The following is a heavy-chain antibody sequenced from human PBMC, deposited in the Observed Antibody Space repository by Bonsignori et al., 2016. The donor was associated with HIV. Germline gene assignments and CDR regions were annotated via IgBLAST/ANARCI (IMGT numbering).Heavy chain of an antibody. CDR3: ARDVMAVAGTALFAY. J-gene: IGHJ4*02. V-gene: IGHV3-21*01. Sequence: WIRQPPGKGLEWVSSISDNSGYRYYADSLKGRFTISRDNAKNSLYLQMNSLRAEDTAIYYCARDVMAVAGTALFAYWGQGALVTVSS. CDR2: ISDNSGYR. D-gene: IGHD6-19*01.